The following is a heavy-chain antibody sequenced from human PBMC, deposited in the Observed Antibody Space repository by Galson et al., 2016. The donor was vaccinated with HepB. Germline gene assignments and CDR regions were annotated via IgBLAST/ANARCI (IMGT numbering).Heavy chain of an antibody. Sequence: SLRLSCATSGFTFGSFWMTWVRQTPGKGLEWVGNIKEDGSEKYYADSVKGRFTISRDDARNSLYLQMSSLRVDDSALYYCVRGMSYSMYWGQGTLVTVSS. D-gene: IGHD6-13*01. CDR1: GFTFGSFW. V-gene: IGHV3-7*03. CDR3: VRGMSYSMY. CDR2: IKEDGSEK. J-gene: IGHJ4*02.